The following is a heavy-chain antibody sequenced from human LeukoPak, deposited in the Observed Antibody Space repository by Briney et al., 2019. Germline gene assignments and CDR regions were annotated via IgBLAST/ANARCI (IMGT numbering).Heavy chain of an antibody. CDR3: AKDTRGFTYGYFDY. J-gene: IGHJ4*02. V-gene: IGHV3-9*01. D-gene: IGHD5-18*01. CDR2: ISWNSGSI. CDR1: GFTFDDYA. Sequence: GGSLRLSCAASGFTFDDYAMYWVRQAPGKGLEWVSDISWNSGSIDYADSVKGRFTISRDNAKNSLYLQMNSLRAEDTAFYYCAKDTRGFTYGYFDYWGQGALVTVSS.